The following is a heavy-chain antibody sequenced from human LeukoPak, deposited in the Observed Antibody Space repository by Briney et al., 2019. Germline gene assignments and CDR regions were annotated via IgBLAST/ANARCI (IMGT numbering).Heavy chain of an antibody. CDR3: ARITSDYSNSPLDY. D-gene: IGHD4-11*01. V-gene: IGHV4-59*01. CDR2: IYYSGST. CDR1: GGSISSYY. Sequence: SETLSLTCTVSGGSISSYYWSWIRQPPGKGLEWIGYIYYSGSTNYNPSLKSRVTISVDTSKNQFSLKLTSVTAADTAVYYCARITSDYSNSPLDYWGQGTLVTISS. J-gene: IGHJ4*02.